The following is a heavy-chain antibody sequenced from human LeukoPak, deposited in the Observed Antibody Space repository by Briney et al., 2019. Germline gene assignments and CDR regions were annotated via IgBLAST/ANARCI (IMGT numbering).Heavy chain of an antibody. V-gene: IGHV1-18*01. J-gene: IGHJ4*02. CDR3: ARDPRYSSGLRFFRF. D-gene: IGHD6-19*01. Sequence: RASVKVSCKASGYTFTSYGISWVRQAPGQGLEWMGWISAYNGNTNYAQKLQGRVTMTTDTSTSTAYMELRSLRSDDTAVYYCARDPRYSSGLRFFRFWGQGTLVTVSS. CDR1: GYTFTSYG. CDR2: ISAYNGNT.